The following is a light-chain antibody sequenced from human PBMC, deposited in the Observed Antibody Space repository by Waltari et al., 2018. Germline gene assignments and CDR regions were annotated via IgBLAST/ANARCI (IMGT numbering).Light chain of an antibody. J-gene: IGLJ3*02. Sequence: QSALTQPASVSGSPGQSITISCPGTSSDVGFYNYVSWYQRHPGKAPKLMIYDVSERPSGVSNRFSGSKSGNTASLTISGLQAEDEADYYCNSYAGSSSWVFGGGTKLTVL. CDR2: DVS. CDR1: SSDVGFYNY. CDR3: NSYAGSSSWV. V-gene: IGLV2-14*01.